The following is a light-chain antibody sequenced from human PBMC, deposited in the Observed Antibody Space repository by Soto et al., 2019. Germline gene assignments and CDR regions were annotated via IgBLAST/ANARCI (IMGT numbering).Light chain of an antibody. CDR1: SGEVGGYNH. CDR3: ISYTGSSTSYV. J-gene: IGLJ1*01. V-gene: IGLV2-14*01. Sequence: QSALTQPASVSGSPGQSITISCAGTSGEVGGYNHVAWYQQHPGKAPKLMIYEVSKRPSGVSNRFSGSKSGNTASLNIPGLQAEDEADYYCISYTGSSTSYVFGTGTKLTVL. CDR2: EVS.